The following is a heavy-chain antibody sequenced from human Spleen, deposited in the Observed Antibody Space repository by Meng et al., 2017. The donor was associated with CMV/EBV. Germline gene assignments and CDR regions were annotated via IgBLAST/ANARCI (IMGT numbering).Heavy chain of an antibody. D-gene: IGHD3-10*01. Sequence: SETLSLTCTVSGASISNYYWGWIRRPPGKGLEWIGSLSYRGDTYYNPSLKTRVTILVDTSKNQFSLKLTSVTAADTAVYYCARATNLVASGYYFDYWGQGTLVTVSS. CDR1: GASISNYY. V-gene: IGHV4-39*07. J-gene: IGHJ4*02. CDR2: LSYRGDT. CDR3: ARATNLVASGYYFDY.